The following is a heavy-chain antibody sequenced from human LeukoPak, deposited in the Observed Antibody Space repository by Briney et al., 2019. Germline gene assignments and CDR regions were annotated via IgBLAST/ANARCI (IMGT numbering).Heavy chain of an antibody. V-gene: IGHV3-33*01. CDR1: GFTFSSYG. D-gene: IGHD4-17*01. CDR2: IWYDGSNK. CDR3: ARDSTTVTTVGVDYFDY. Sequence: PGGSLRPSCAASGFTFSSYGMHWFRQAPAKGLEWVAVIWYDGSNKYYADSVKGRFTISRDNSKNTLYLQMNSLRAEDTAVYYCARDSTTVTTVGVDYFDYWGQGTLVTVSS. J-gene: IGHJ4*02.